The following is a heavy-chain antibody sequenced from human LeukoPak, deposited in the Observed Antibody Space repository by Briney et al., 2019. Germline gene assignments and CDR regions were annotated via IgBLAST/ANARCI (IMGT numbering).Heavy chain of an antibody. V-gene: IGHV3-23*01. CDR3: AKVVPAAPYPTLDYYYGMDV. CDR1: GFTFSSYA. J-gene: IGHJ6*02. CDR2: ISGSGGST. D-gene: IGHD2-2*01. Sequence: TGGSLRLSCAASGFTFSSYAMSWVRQAPGKGLEWVSAISGSGGSTYYADSVKGRFTISRDNSKNTLYPQMNSLRAEDTAVYYCAKVVPAAPYPTLDYYYGMDVWGQGTTVTVSS.